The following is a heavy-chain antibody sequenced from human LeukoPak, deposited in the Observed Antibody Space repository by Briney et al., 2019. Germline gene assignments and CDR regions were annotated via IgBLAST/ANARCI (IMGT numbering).Heavy chain of an antibody. CDR2: LNWNGGST. V-gene: IGHV3-20*04. CDR3: ARDTYYYDSSGCFDY. Sequence: RAGGSLRLSCAASGFTFDDYGMTWVRQAPGKGLEWVSGLNWNGGSTGYADSVKGRFTISRDNAKNSLYLQMNSLRAEDTALYYCARDTYYYDSSGCFDYWGQGTLVTVSS. D-gene: IGHD3-22*01. CDR1: GFTFDDYG. J-gene: IGHJ4*02.